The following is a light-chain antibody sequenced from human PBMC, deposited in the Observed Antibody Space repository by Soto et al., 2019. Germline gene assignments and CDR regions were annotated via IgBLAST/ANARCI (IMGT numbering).Light chain of an antibody. CDR2: DAS. V-gene: IGKV3-11*01. CDR1: QSVSSY. J-gene: IGKJ3*01. CDR3: QQRSNWPPT. Sequence: EIVLTQSPATLSLSPGERATLSCRASQSVSSYLAWYQQKPGQAPRLLIDDASNRATGIPARFSGSGSGTDITLTISSLEPEDFAVYFCQQRSNWPPTFGPGTKVDIK.